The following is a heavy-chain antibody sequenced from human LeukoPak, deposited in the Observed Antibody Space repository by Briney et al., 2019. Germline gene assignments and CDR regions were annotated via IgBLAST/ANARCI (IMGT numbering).Heavy chain of an antibody. Sequence: GGSLRLSCAASGFTFSSYAMSWVRQAPGKGLEWVSSISYSGGTTYYADSVKGRLTISRDNSKNTLYLQMNSLRAEDTAVYYCAKALSGYSYPAFDYWGQGTLVTVSS. CDR2: ISYSGGTT. D-gene: IGHD5-18*01. J-gene: IGHJ4*02. CDR3: AKALSGYSYPAFDY. V-gene: IGHV3-23*01. CDR1: GFTFSSYA.